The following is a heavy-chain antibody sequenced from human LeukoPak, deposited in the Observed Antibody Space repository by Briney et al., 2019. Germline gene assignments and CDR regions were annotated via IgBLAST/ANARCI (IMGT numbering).Heavy chain of an antibody. Sequence: GGSLRLSCAASGFTFRTYGMHWVRQAPGKGLEWVAVISYDGSNKYYADSVKGRFTISRDNSKNTLYLQMNSLRAEDTAIYYCASRHYDFGYYWGQGTLVTVSS. J-gene: IGHJ4*02. CDR1: GFTFRTYG. D-gene: IGHD4-17*01. CDR3: ASRHYDFGYY. CDR2: ISYDGSNK. V-gene: IGHV3-30*03.